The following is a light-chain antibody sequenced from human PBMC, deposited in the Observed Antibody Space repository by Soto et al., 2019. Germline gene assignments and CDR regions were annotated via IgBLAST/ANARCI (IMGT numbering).Light chain of an antibody. J-gene: IGLJ1*01. Sequence: QSVLTQPPSVSGGPGQRVTISCTGSSSNLGADYDVHWYQLLPGTAPKLLIYGNINRPSGVPDRFSGSKSATSASLAITGLQAEDEADYYCQSYDSSLSAYVFGAGTKVTVL. CDR2: GNI. CDR3: QSYDSSLSAYV. CDR1: SSNLGADYD. V-gene: IGLV1-40*01.